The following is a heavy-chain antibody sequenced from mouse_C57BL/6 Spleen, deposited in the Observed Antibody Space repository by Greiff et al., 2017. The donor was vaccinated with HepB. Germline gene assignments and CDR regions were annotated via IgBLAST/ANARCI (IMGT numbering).Heavy chain of an antibody. V-gene: IGHV6-6*02. CDR1: GFTFSNYW. Sequence: EVKLEESGGGLVQPGGSMKLSCVASGFTFSNYWMNWVRQSPEKGLEWVAEIRLKSDDYVTNYAESVKGRFTISRDDSKSSVYLQMNNLRAEATGIYYCLILLWGQGTTLTVSS. CDR2: IRLKSDDYVT. J-gene: IGHJ2*01. CDR3: LILL.